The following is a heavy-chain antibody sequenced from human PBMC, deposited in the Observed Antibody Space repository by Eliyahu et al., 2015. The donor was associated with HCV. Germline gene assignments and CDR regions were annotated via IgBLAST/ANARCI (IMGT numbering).Heavy chain of an antibody. Sequence: EVQLVESGGGLVKPGGSLRLSCAASGFTFSSYSMNWVRQAPGKGLEWVSSISSSSSYIFYADSVKGRFTISRDNAKNSLYLQMNTLRAEDTAVYYCATSYYYDSSGYYTPRPFDYWGQGTLVTVSS. CDR1: GFTFSSYS. V-gene: IGHV3-21*01. CDR2: ISSSSSYI. CDR3: ATSYYYDSSGYYTPRPFDY. D-gene: IGHD3-22*01. J-gene: IGHJ4*02.